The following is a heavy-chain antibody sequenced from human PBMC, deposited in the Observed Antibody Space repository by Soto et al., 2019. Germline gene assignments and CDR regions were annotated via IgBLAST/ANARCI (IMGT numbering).Heavy chain of an antibody. CDR2: MNPNSGNT. V-gene: IGHV1-8*01. J-gene: IGHJ5*02. D-gene: IGHD2-2*01. CDR1: GYTFTSYD. CDR3: ARVWTSAPAAMRRRIHWFDP. Sequence: ASVKVSCKASGYTFTSYDINWVRQATGQGLEWMGWMNPNSGNTGYAQKFQGRVTMTRNTSISTAYMELSSLRSEDTAVYYCARVWTSAPAAMRRRIHWFDPWGQGTLVTVSS.